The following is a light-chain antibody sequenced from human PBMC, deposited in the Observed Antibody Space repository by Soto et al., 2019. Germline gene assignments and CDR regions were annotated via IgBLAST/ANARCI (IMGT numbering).Light chain of an antibody. V-gene: IGKV3-20*01. CDR3: QQYNNWPLT. CDR1: QSVISIF. J-gene: IGKJ1*01. CDR2: VXS. Sequence: EIVLTQSPGTLSLSPGERATLSCRASQSVISIFLTFYXHKAVQXXXXLXDVXSXRATGTPDRFSGSGSGTDFTLTISRLEPEDFAVYYCQQYNNWPLTFGQGTKVDIK.